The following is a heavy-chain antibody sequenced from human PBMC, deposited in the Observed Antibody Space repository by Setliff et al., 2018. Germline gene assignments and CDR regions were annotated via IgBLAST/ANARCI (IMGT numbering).Heavy chain of an antibody. J-gene: IGHJ4*02. CDR1: GGSFSGYY. D-gene: IGHD4-17*01. Sequence: SETLSLTCAVYGGSFSGYYWSWIRQPPGKGLEWIGEINHSGSTNYNPSLKSRVTISVDTSKNQFSLTLSSVTAADTAVYYCARHTVEPGFDYWGQGTLVTVSS. V-gene: IGHV4-34*01. CDR3: ARHTVEPGFDY. CDR2: INHSGST.